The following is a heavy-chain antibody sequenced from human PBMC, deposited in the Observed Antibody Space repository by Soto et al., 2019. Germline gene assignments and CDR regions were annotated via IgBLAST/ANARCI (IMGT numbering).Heavy chain of an antibody. J-gene: IGHJ4*02. V-gene: IGHV4-59*08. CDR2: IYYSGST. Sequence: PSVTLSLTCTVSGGTISSYYCSWIRQPPGKGLEWIGYIYYSGSTSYNPSLKSRVTISVDTSKNHFSLKLSSVTAADTAGYYCARHGGQEIDYWGQGTLVTVSS. CDR3: ARHGGQEIDY. CDR1: GGTISSYY.